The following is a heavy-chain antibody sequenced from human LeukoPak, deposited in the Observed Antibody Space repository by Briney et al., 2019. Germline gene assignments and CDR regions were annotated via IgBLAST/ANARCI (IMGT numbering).Heavy chain of an antibody. CDR1: GGSISSGGYY. D-gene: IGHD5-18*01. CDR2: IYYSGST. V-gene: IGHV4-31*03. J-gene: IGHJ5*02. Sequence: PSETLSLTCTVSGGSISSGGYYWSWIRQHPGKGLEWIGYIYYSGSTYYNPSLKSRVTISVDTSKNQFPLKLSSVTAADTAVYYCARDRHSYGLYWFDPWGQGTLVTVSS. CDR3: ARDRHSYGLYWFDP.